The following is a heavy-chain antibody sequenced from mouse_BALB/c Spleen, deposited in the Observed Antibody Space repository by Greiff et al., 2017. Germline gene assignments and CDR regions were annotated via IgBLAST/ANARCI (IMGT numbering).Heavy chain of an antibody. CDR2: IYWDDDK. J-gene: IGHJ2*01. V-gene: IGHV8-13*01. D-gene: IGHD2-10*02. CDR1: GFSLSTFGMG. CDR3: ARREYGNYCDD. Sequence: QVTLKVSGPGILQPSQTLSLTCSFSGFSLSTFGMGVRWIRQPSGKGLEWLAHIYWDDDKHYNPSLKSRLTISKDTSNNQVFLKITTVDTADTATYYCARREYGNYCDDGGQGTTRTVSS.